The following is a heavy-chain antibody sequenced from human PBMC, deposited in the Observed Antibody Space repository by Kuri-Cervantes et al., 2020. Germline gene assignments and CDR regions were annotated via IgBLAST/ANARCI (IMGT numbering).Heavy chain of an antibody. CDR3: ARDGPGSGYGMDV. Sequence: GGSLRLSCAASGFTFSSYAMHWVRQAPGKGLEWVAVISYDGSNKYYADSVKGRFTISRDNSKNTLYLQMNSLRAEDTAVYYCARDGPGSGYGMDVWGQGTTVTVSS. D-gene: IGHD1-26*01. CDR2: ISYDGSNK. V-gene: IGHV3-30-3*01. CDR1: GFTFSSYA. J-gene: IGHJ6*02.